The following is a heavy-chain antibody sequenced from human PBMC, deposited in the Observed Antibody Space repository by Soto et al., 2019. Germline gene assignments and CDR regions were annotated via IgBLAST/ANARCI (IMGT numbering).Heavy chain of an antibody. CDR2: IIPLFGTA. CDR1: GVTFSSET. CDR3: ATELGENPASPFDA. D-gene: IGHD3-10*01. Sequence: QVQLVQSGADVKKPGSSVKVSCQASGVTFSSETLGWVRQAPGQGLEWVGGIIPLFGTASYAQKCQGRVTITADESTSTVDMVLSSLRSDATAVYFCATELGENPASPFDAWGQGTLVTVSS. V-gene: IGHV1-69*01. J-gene: IGHJ4*02.